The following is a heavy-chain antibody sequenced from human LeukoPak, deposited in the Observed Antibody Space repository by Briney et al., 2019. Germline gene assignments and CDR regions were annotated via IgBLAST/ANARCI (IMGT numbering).Heavy chain of an antibody. V-gene: IGHV4-59*01. CDR2: IYYSGST. D-gene: IGHD6-19*01. J-gene: IGHJ5*02. CDR1: GGSINSYF. CDR3: AREVDAGISVALSP. Sequence: SETLSLTCTVSGGSINSYFWSWIRQSPGKGLEWIGYIYYSGSTNYNPSLKSRAIISIDTSKNQFSLKLTFVTAADTAVYYCAREVDAGISVALSPWGQGTLVTVSS.